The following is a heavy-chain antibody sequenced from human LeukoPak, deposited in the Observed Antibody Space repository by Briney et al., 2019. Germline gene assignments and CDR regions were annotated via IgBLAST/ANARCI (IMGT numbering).Heavy chain of an antibody. Sequence: GGSLRLSCAASGFTFRNSAMSWVRQAPGKGLEWVSTISGSGVGTYYADSVKGRFTISRDNFKNTLYLQMNSLRAEDTAVYYCASPPYDSSGYYYPFDCWGQGALVTVSS. J-gene: IGHJ4*02. CDR1: GFTFRNSA. D-gene: IGHD3-22*01. V-gene: IGHV3-23*01. CDR2: ISGSGVGT. CDR3: ASPPYDSSGYYYPFDC.